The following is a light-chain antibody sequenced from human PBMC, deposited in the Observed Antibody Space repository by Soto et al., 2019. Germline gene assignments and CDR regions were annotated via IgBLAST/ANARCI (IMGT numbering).Light chain of an antibody. CDR1: SSNIGAGYD. CDR3: SSYTSSSLXV. CDR2: GNS. Sequence: QSVLTRPPSVSGAPGRRVTISCTGSSSNIGAGYDVHWYQQLPGTAPKLLIYGNSNRPSGVPARFSGSKSGPSASLAITGLQAEDEDDYYCSSYTSSSLXVXGTGTKVTVL. V-gene: IGLV1-40*01. J-gene: IGLJ1*01.